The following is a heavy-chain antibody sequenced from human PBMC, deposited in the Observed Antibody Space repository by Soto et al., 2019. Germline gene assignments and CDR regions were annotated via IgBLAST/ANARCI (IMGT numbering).Heavy chain of an antibody. J-gene: IGHJ4*02. CDR2: ISPDGRTT. CDR3: ADSWLPTSY. CDR1: GFSFSHYW. V-gene: IGHV3-74*01. D-gene: IGHD3-10*01. Sequence: AGSLRLCCAASGFSFSHYWMHWARQAPGKGLVWVSRISPDGRTTTYADSVKGRFTISRDNAKSTLYLQMNSLTLEDGAVYYCADSWLPTSYWGPGTLVTVSS.